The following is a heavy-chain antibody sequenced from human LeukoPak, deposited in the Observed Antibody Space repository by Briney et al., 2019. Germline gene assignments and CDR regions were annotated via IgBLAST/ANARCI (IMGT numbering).Heavy chain of an antibody. J-gene: IGHJ5*02. Sequence: ASVKVSCKASGYTFTGYYMHWVRQAPGQGLEWMGWINPNSGGTNYAQKFQGRVTMTRDTSISTACMELSRLRSDDTAVYYCAREVAAAGKEGWFDPWGQGTLVTVSS. D-gene: IGHD6-13*01. CDR2: INPNSGGT. CDR3: AREVAAAGKEGWFDP. V-gene: IGHV1-2*02. CDR1: GYTFTGYY.